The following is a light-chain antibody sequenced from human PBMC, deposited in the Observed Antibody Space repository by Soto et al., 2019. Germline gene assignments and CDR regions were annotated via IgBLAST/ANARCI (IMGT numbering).Light chain of an antibody. CDR2: RNN. CDR1: SSNIGSKY. V-gene: IGLV1-47*01. J-gene: IGLJ2*01. CDR3: AAWDAGVSGPA. Sequence: QSVLTQPPSASGTPRQRVTISCSGSSSNIGSKYVYWYQQLPGTAPKLLMYRNNQRPSGVPDRFSGSKSGTSASLAISGLRSEDEADYYCAAWDAGVSGPAFGGGTKLTVL.